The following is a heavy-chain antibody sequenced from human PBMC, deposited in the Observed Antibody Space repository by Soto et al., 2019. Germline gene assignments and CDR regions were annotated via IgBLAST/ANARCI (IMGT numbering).Heavy chain of an antibody. J-gene: IGHJ4*02. D-gene: IGHD3-22*01. CDR3: ARQIYDSDTCPTLPYYFAA. CDR2: IDPSDSQT. CDR1: GYSFAGYW. Sequence: GESLKISCKGSGYSFAGYWITWVRQKPGKGLEWMGRIDPSDSQTYYSPSFRGHVTISVTKSITTVFLQWSSLRASDTAMYYCARQIYDSDTCPTLPYYFAAWGQRTPLPVSS. V-gene: IGHV5-10-1*01.